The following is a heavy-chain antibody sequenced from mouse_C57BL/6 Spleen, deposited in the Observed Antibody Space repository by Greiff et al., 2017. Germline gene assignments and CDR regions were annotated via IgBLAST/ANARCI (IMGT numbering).Heavy chain of an antibody. V-gene: IGHV1-82*01. CDR2: IYPGDGDT. D-gene: IGHD1-1*01. J-gene: IGHJ1*03. CDR3: ARFFITTVVEGYFDV. CDR1: GYAFSSSW. Sequence: QVQLQQSGPELVKPGASVKISCKASGYAFSSSWMNWVKQRPGKGLEWIGRIYPGDGDTNYNGKFKGKATLTADKSSSTAYMQLSSLTSEDSAVYFCARFFITTVVEGYFDVWGTGTTVTVSS.